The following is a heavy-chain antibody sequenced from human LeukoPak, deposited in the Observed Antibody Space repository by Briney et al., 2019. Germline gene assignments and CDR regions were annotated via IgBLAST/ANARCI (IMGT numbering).Heavy chain of an antibody. CDR2: IYDSGST. V-gene: IGHV4-39*07. J-gene: IGHJ3*02. CDR3: ARGTVPGDSFDI. CDR1: GGSIRSSYYY. Sequence: SETLSLTCTVSGGSIRSSYYYWGWIRQPPGKGLEWIGSIYDSGSTYYNPSLKSRVTISVDTSKNQFSLKLNSVTAADTAVYYCARGTVPGDSFDIWGQGTMVTVSS.